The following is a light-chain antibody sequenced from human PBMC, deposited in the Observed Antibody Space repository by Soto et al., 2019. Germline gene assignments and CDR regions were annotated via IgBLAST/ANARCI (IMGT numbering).Light chain of an antibody. CDR1: QSISIN. Sequence: ERVRTPTQATLSLSLGDRVTLSCRASQSISINLAWYQHKPGQAPRLLIHGASTRATGVPARISGSGSGTEFTLTFGSVQSEDFTVYYCQEFRNWPWTFGQGANVDVK. CDR2: GAS. V-gene: IGKV3D-15*01. J-gene: IGKJ1*01. CDR3: QEFRNWPWT.